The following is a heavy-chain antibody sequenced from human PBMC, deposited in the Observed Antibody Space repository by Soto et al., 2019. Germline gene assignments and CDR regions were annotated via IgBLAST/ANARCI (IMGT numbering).Heavy chain of an antibody. V-gene: IGHV4-59*01. CDR2: IYYSGST. D-gene: IGHD2-2*01. J-gene: IGHJ5*02. Sequence: QVQLQESGPGLVKPSETLSLTCTVSGGSISSYYWSWIRQPPGKGLEWIGYIYYSGSTNYNPSLKSRVPISVDTSKNQFSLKLSSVTAADTAVYYCARGGQYCSSTSCYEDWFDPWGQGTLVTVSS. CDR1: GGSISSYY. CDR3: ARGGQYCSSTSCYEDWFDP.